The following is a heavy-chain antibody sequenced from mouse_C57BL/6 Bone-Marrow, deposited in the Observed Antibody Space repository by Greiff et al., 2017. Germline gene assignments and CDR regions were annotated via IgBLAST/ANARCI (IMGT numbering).Heavy chain of an antibody. CDR3: ARASNDASLRFDY. J-gene: IGHJ2*01. CDR2: IWRDGST. D-gene: IGHD2-12*01. Sequence: QVQLQQSGPGLVAPSQSLSITCTVSGFSLTSYGVHWVRQPPGKGLEWLVVIWRDGSTTYNSALKSRMGISKDNAKSQVFLKMNSLQTDDTAMYYCARASNDASLRFDYWGQGTTLTVSS. V-gene: IGHV2-6*03. CDR1: GFSLTSYG.